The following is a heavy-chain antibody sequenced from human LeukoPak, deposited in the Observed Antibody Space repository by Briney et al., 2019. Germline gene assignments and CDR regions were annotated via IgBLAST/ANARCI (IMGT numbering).Heavy chain of an antibody. CDR2: ISWNSGSI. J-gene: IGHJ6*03. V-gene: IGHV3-9*03. D-gene: IGHD3-3*01. CDR3: EKCMQPGQFCYYMDV. Sequence: GGSLRLSCAASGFTFSSYAMHWVRQAPGKGLEWVSGISWNSGSIGYADSVKGRFTISRDNAENFLYMQTNSLRAEDMAVYYCEKCMQPGQFCYYMDVWGKGTTVTVSS. CDR1: GFTFSSYA.